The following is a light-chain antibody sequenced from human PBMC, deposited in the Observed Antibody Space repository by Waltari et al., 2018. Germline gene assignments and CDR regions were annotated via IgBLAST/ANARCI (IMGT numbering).Light chain of an antibody. CDR1: HIGTYS. CDR3: HVWHPHVEPGV. V-gene: IGLV3-21*04. Sequence: SYVVTQPPSVSVAPGETATITCGGDHIGTYSVHWYQHKAGPAPVLVIFYDRDRPSGIPVRSAGSNSGNTATRTIGRVEAGDEARYYCHVWHPHVEPGVFGTGTEVTVL. J-gene: IGLJ1*01. CDR2: YDR.